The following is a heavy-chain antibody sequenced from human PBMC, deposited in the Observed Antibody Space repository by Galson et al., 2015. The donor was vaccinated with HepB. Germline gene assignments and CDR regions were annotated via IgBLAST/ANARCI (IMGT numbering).Heavy chain of an antibody. CDR3: ARNPTYYDILTGYYSANYYFDY. CDR1: GYTFTSYY. Sequence: SCKASGYTFTSYYMPWVRQAPGQGLEWMGIINPSGGSTSYAQKFQGRVTMTRDTPTSTVYMELSSLRSEDTAVYYCARNPTYYDILTGYYSANYYFDYWGQGTLATVSS. CDR2: INPSGGST. D-gene: IGHD3-9*01. J-gene: IGHJ4*02. V-gene: IGHV1-46*01.